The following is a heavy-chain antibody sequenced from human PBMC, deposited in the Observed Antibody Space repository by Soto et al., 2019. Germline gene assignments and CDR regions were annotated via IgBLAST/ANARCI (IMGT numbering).Heavy chain of an antibody. Sequence: SETLSLTCTVSGGSISSGGYYWSWIRQHPGKGLEWIGYIYYSGSTYYNPSLKSRVTISVDTSKNQFSLKLSSVTAADTAVYYCARAPRKVVPATIDHWGQGTLVTVSS. D-gene: IGHD2-2*01. CDR2: IYYSGST. CDR1: GGSISSGGYY. J-gene: IGHJ4*02. V-gene: IGHV4-31*03. CDR3: ARAPRKVVPATIDH.